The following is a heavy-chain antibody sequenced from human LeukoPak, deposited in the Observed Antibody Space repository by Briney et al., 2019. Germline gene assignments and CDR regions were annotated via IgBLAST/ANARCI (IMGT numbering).Heavy chain of an antibody. Sequence: ASVKVSCKASGYTFSAYCMHWVRQVPGQGLEWMGCIHPNSGGTNYAQKFRGRVTMTRDTSISTAYMELSGLRSDDTAVYYCARDGYYDSSGYYDAFDIWGQGTMVTVSS. CDR3: ARDGYYDSSGYYDAFDI. V-gene: IGHV1-2*02. D-gene: IGHD3-22*01. CDR2: IHPNSGGT. CDR1: GYTFSAYC. J-gene: IGHJ3*02.